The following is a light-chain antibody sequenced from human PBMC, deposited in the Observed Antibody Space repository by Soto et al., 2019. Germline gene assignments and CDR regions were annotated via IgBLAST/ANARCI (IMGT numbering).Light chain of an antibody. Sequence: DIQITQSPSSLSASVGDRVTITCRASQSISNYLNWYQQKPGKAPNLLLHTVSRLQSGVPSRFSGSGSGTDFTFTISNLQPEDIATYYCQQYDTLPPYTFGQGTKVDIK. V-gene: IGKV1-33*01. CDR2: TVS. CDR1: QSISNY. J-gene: IGKJ2*01. CDR3: QQYDTLPPYT.